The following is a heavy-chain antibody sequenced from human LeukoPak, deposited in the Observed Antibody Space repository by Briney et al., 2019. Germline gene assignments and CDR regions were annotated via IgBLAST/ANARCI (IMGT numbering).Heavy chain of an antibody. D-gene: IGHD6-13*01. J-gene: IGHJ3*02. Sequence: GGSLRLSCAASGLIFSSYAMSWVRQAPGKGLEWVSAISGSGGSTYYAGSVKGRFTISRDNSKNTLYLQMNSLRAEDTAVYYCATMYSSSWSRGEPLDIWGQGTMVTVSS. CDR3: ATMYSSSWSRGEPLDI. CDR1: GLIFSSYA. CDR2: ISGSGGST. V-gene: IGHV3-23*01.